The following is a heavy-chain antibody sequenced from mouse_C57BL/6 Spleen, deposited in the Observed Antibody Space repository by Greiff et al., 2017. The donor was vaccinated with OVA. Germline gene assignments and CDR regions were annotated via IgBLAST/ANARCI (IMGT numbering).Heavy chain of an antibody. CDR3: ARHDGYYVGCAY. CDR2: ISNLAYSI. D-gene: IGHD2-3*01. V-gene: IGHV5-15*01. Sequence: EVMLVESGGGLVQPGGSLKLSCAASGFTFSDYGMAWVRQAPRKGPEWVAFISNLAYSIYYADTVTGRFTISRENAKNTLYLEMSSLRSEDTAMYYCARHDGYYVGCAYWGQGTLVTVSA. CDR1: GFTFSDYG. J-gene: IGHJ3*01.